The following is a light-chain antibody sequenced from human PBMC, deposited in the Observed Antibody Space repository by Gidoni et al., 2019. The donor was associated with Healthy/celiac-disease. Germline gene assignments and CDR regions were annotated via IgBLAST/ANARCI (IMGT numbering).Light chain of an antibody. V-gene: IGKV3-20*01. CDR1: QSVSSSY. CDR2: GAS. CDR3: QQYGSSPPT. Sequence: EIVLTQSPGNLSLSTGERATLSCRASQSVSSSYLAWYQQKPCQAPRLLIYGASSRATGIPDRLSGSGSGADFTLTISRLEPEDFAVYYCQQYGSSPPTFGQGTKVEIK. J-gene: IGKJ1*01.